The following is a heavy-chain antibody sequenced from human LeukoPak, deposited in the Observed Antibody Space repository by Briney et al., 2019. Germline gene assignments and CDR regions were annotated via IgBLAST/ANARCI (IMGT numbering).Heavy chain of an antibody. J-gene: IGHJ6*02. CDR3: ARETVVVPAATPRYYYYGMDV. Sequence: ASVKVSCKASGYTFTSYGISWVRQAPGQGLEWMGWISAYNGNTNYAQKLQGRVTMTTDTSTSTAYMELRSLRSDDTAVYYCARETVVVPAATPRYYYYGMDVWGQGTTVTVSS. D-gene: IGHD2-2*01. CDR2: ISAYNGNT. CDR1: GYTFTSYG. V-gene: IGHV1-18*01.